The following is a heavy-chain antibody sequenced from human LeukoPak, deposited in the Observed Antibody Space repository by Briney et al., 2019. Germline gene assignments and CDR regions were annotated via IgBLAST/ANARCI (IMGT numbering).Heavy chain of an antibody. CDR3: ARDYYDFWSGYYPGYYYMDV. CDR1: GFTFSSYE. V-gene: IGHV3-48*03. Sequence: GGSLRLSCAASGFTFSSYEMNWVRQAPGKGLEWVSYISSSGSTIYYADSVKGRFTISRGNAKNSLYLQMNSLRAEDTAVYYCARDYYDFWSGYYPGYYYMDVWGKGTTVTVSS. D-gene: IGHD3-3*01. J-gene: IGHJ6*03. CDR2: ISSSGSTI.